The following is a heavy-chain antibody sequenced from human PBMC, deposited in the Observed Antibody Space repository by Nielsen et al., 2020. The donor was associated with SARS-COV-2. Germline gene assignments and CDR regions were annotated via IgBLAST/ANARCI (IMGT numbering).Heavy chain of an antibody. CDR1: GFTFSSYG. CDR2: ISYDGSNK. V-gene: IGHV3-30*18. D-gene: IGHD4-11*01. CDR3: AKDMDSNYYYYGMDV. Sequence: GGSLRLSCAASGFTFSSYGMHWVRQAPGKGLEWVAVISYDGSNKYYADSVKGRFTISRDNSKNTLYLQMNSLRAEDTAVYYCAKDMDSNYYYYGMDVWGQGITVTVSS. J-gene: IGHJ6*02.